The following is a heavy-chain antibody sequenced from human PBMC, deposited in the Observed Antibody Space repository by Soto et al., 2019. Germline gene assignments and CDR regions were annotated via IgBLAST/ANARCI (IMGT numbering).Heavy chain of an antibody. J-gene: IGHJ5*02. V-gene: IGHV3-23*01. D-gene: IGHD3-22*01. CDR3: TRNYDSSVRWFDP. Sequence: GGSLRLSCAASGFTFSTYAMNWVRQAPGKGLEWVSAISASGDSTYYADSVKGRFTISRHNSISRLYLQMNSLKTEDTAVYYCTRNYDSSVRWFDPWGQGTLVTVSS. CDR1: GFTFSTYA. CDR2: ISASGDST.